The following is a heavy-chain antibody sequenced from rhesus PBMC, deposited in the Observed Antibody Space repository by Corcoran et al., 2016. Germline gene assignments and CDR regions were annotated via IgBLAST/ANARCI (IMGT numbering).Heavy chain of an antibody. CDR2: ISYHGKTI. J-gene: IGHJ4*01. CDR3: TRGWGGTREIDY. Sequence: EVQLVESGGGLVQPGGSLRLSCAASGFTFSSYDMSWVRQAPGKGLEFVSYISYHGKTIYYADSVKGRITISRDKATNSRSLQMSSLRAEDTGVYYCTRGWGGTREIDYWGQGVLVTVSS. CDR1: GFTFSSYD. D-gene: IGHD1-1*01. V-gene: IGHV3-136*01.